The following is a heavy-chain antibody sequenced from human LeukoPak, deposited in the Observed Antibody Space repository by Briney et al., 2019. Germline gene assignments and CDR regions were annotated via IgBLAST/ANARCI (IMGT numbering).Heavy chain of an antibody. CDR2: ISAYNGNT. J-gene: IGHJ4*02. V-gene: IGHV1-18*01. CDR3: ARDFWFGELLPKYYFDY. D-gene: IGHD3-10*01. CDR1: GYTFTSYG. Sequence: ASVKVSCKASGYTFTSYGISWVRQAPGQGLEWMGWISAYNGNTNYAQKLQGRVTMTTDTSTSTAYMELRSLRSDDTAVYYCARDFWFGELLPKYYFDYWGQGTLVTVSS.